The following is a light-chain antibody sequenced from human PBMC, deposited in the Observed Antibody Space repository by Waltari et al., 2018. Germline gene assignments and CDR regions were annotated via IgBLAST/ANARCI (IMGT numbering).Light chain of an antibody. J-gene: IGKJ2*01. CDR1: QAIRND. V-gene: IGKV1-6*01. Sequence: AIQMTQSPSSLSASVGDSVTITCRASQAIRNDLGWYQQTPGRAPKLLIFAASSLQSGVPSRFGGSGSGTDFTLTITSLQPEDFATYYCLQDYNYPYTFGRGTKLEIK. CDR2: AAS. CDR3: LQDYNYPYT.